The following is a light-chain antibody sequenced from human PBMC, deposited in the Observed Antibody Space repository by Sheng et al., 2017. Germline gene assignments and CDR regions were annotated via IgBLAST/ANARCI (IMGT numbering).Light chain of an antibody. CDR3: QQCGGSPPFT. V-gene: IGKV3-20*01. Sequence: EVVLTQSPGTLSLSPGERATLSCRASQSVSSSYLVWYQQKPGQAPRLLIYGASNRATGIPDRFSGSGSGTDFTLTISRLEPEDFAVYYCQQCGGSPPFTFGPGTKVDIK. CDR1: QSVSSSY. J-gene: IGKJ3*01. CDR2: GAS.